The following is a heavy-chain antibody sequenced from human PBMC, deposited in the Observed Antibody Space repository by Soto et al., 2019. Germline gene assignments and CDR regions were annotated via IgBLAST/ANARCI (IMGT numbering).Heavy chain of an antibody. CDR2: IDWDDDK. J-gene: IGHJ6*02. Sequence: SGPTLVNPTQTLTLTCTFSRFSLSTSGMCVSWIRQPPGRALEWLALIDWDDDKYYSTSLKTRLTISKDTSKNQVVLTRTNMDPVDTAPFYCSGGDSHTYSSAMDGWGEGTMVT. V-gene: IGHV2-70*01. CDR3: SGGDSHTYSSAMDG. D-gene: IGHD4-4*01. CDR1: RFSLSTSGMC.